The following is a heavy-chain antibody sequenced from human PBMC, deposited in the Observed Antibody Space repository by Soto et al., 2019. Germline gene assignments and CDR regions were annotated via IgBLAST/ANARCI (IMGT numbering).Heavy chain of an antibody. J-gene: IGHJ6*02. V-gene: IGHV1-69*02. D-gene: IGHD4-17*01. CDR1: GGTFSSYT. CDR3: ASYGDYVRYYYYGMDV. Sequence: QVQLVQSGAEVKKPGSSVKVSCKASGGTFSSYTISWVRQAPGQGLEWMGRIIPILGIANYAQKFQGRVTITADKSTSTAYMELSSLRSEDTAVYYCASYGDYVRYYYYGMDVWGQGTTVTVSS. CDR2: IIPILGIA.